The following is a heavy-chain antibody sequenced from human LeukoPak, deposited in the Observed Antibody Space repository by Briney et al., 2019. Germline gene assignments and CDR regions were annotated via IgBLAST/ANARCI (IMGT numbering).Heavy chain of an antibody. CDR3: ATRSAYYYDSSGYDY. D-gene: IGHD3-22*01. CDR1: GGSISSYY. J-gene: IGHJ4*02. Sequence: SETLSLTCTVSGGSISSYYWSWIRQPAGKGLEWIGRIYTSGSAKNNPSFKSRVTMSADTTKNQFSLTLSSVTAADTAVYYCATRSAYYYDSSGYDYWGQGTLVTVSS. CDR2: IYTSGSA. V-gene: IGHV4-4*07.